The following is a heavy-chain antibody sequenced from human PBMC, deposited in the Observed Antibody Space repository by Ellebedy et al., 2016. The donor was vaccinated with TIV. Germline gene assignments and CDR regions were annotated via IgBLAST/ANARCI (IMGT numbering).Heavy chain of an antibody. Sequence: GESLKISCTASGFTFSSYAMSWVRQAPGKGLEWVAGVNGGGLVIAYADSVKGRFTISRDNSKNTLDLQMNSLRAEDTGIYYCASSRYHYYVGNTVFAYWGRGTLVTVSS. CDR1: GFTFSSYA. CDR2: VNGGGLVI. J-gene: IGHJ4*02. V-gene: IGHV3-23*01. CDR3: ASSRYHYYVGNTVFAY. D-gene: IGHD3-10*01.